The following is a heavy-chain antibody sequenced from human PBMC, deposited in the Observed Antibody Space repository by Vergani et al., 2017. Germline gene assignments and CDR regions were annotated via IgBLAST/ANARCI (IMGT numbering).Heavy chain of an antibody. J-gene: IGHJ6*03. CDR2: IYSVGST. D-gene: IGHD5-12*01. CDR1: GFTVSSNY. V-gene: IGHV3-53*02. Sequence: EVQLVETGGGLIQPGGSLRLSCAASGFTVSSNYMSWVRQAPGKGLEWVSVIYSVGSTYYADSVKGRFTISRDNSKNTLYLQMNSLRAEDTAVYYCARVGSGYDRYYYYYYMDVWGKGTTVTVSS. CDR3: ARVGSGYDRYYYYYYMDV.